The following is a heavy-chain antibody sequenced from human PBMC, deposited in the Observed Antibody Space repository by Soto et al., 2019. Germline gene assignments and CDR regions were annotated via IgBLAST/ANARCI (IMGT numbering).Heavy chain of an antibody. CDR1: GFTFSGYC. D-gene: IGHD6-19*01. Sequence: EVQLVESGGGLVKPGESLRLSCAASGFTFSGYCMNWVRLAPGKGLEWVSSIDNTGSYLYYADSVKGRFTISRDNAKNSLFLQMDSLRAEDTAVYYCARSRSGWTSPLDSWGQGTLVPVFS. CDR3: ARSRSGWTSPLDS. CDR2: IDNTGSYL. V-gene: IGHV3-21*02. J-gene: IGHJ4*02.